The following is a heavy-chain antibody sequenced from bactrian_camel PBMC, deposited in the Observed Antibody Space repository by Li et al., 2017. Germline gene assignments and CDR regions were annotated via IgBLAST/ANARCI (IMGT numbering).Heavy chain of an antibody. D-gene: IGHD1*01. V-gene: IGHV3S40*01. J-gene: IGHJ4*01. CDR2: IDSGGAT. CDR3: VRDLNGQANV. CDR1: GYTYNRNC. Sequence: VQLVESGGGTVQAGASLNLSCAASGYTYNRNCMAWFRQAPGKGLEWVSSIDSGGATYYLDSVKDRFTISRDIAKNTVYLQMNSLKSEDTAVYFCVRDLNGQANVWGQGTQVTVS.